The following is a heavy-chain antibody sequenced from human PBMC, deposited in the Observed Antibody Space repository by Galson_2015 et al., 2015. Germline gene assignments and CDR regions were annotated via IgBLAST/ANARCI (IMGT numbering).Heavy chain of an antibody. CDR1: GYSFTTYW. CDR3: ARLSYCSSITCYYYYGLGV. J-gene: IGHJ6*02. D-gene: IGHD2-2*01. Sequence: QSGAEVKKPGESLKISRKASGYSFTTYWIGWVRQMPGKGLEWMGIIYPGDSDTRYSPTFQGQVTISADKSISTAYLQWSSLRASDTAMYYCARLSYCSSITCYYYYGLGVWGQGTTVTVSS. CDR2: IYPGDSDT. V-gene: IGHV5-51*01.